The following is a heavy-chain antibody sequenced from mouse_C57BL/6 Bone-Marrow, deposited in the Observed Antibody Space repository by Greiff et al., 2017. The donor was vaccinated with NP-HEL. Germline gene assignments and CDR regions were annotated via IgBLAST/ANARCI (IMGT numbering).Heavy chain of an antibody. CDR3: ARRVRRYFDY. J-gene: IGHJ2*01. Sequence: VQLQQPGAELVKPGASVKLSCKASGYTFTSYWMQWVKQRPGQGLEWIGEIDPSDSYTNYNQKFKGKATLTVDTSSSTAYMQRSSLTSEDSAVYYCARRVRRYFDYWGQGTTLTVSS. CDR1: GYTFTSYW. CDR2: IDPSDSYT. V-gene: IGHV1-50*01.